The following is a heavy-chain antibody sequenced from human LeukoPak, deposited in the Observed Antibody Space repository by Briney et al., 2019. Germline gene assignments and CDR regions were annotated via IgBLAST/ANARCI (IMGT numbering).Heavy chain of an antibody. D-gene: IGHD1-7*01. Sequence: GGSLRLSCAASGFTFSSYSMNWVRQAPGRGLEWVSSISSSSSYIYYADSVKGRFTISRDNAKNSLYLQMNSLRAEDTAVYYCARAWLELELNPWGQGTLVTVSS. J-gene: IGHJ5*02. CDR1: GFTFSSYS. V-gene: IGHV3-21*01. CDR2: ISSSSSYI. CDR3: ARAWLELELNP.